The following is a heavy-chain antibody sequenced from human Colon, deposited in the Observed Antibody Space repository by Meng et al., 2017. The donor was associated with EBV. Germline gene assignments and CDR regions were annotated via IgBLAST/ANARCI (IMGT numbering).Heavy chain of an antibody. V-gene: IGHV1-46*01. D-gene: IGHD3-22*01. Sequence: QVPLVTSGAEGKKPGVSLKLSCETPGFTFTTYFMHWLRQAPGQGLQWMGLFNPNGDVTTYSPRFQGRITLTGDTSTSTLYMELSSLTSDDTAVYYRAREMPMTCYFDQWGQGTLVTVSS. CDR3: AREMPMTCYFDQ. CDR2: FNPNGDVT. CDR1: GFTFTTYF. J-gene: IGHJ4*03.